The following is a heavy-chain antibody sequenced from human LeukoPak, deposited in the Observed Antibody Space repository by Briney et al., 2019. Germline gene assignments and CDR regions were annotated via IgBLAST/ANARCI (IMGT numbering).Heavy chain of an antibody. Sequence: ASVKVSCKASGYTFTSYDINWVRQATGQGLEWMGWMNPNSGNTGCAQKFQGRVTMTRNTSISTAYMELSSLRSEDTAVYYCARRVGLVVVPAAIPSDYYYYMDVWGKGTTVTVSS. CDR2: MNPNSGNT. J-gene: IGHJ6*03. D-gene: IGHD2-2*01. CDR1: GYTFTSYD. CDR3: ARRVGLVVVPAAIPSDYYYYMDV. V-gene: IGHV1-8*01.